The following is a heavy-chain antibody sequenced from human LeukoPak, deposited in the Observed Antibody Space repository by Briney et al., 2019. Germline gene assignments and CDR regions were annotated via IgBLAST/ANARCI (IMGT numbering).Heavy chain of an antibody. CDR1: GGSISSYY. D-gene: IGHD3-22*01. CDR3: ARYYYDSSGYYSVAFDI. Sequence: PSETLSLTCTVSGGSISSYYWSWIRQPPGKGLEWIGYIYYSGSTNYNPSLKSRVTISVDPSKNQFSLKLSSVTAADTAVHYCARYYYDSSGYYSVAFDIWGQGTMVTVSS. CDR2: IYYSGST. V-gene: IGHV4-59*01. J-gene: IGHJ3*02.